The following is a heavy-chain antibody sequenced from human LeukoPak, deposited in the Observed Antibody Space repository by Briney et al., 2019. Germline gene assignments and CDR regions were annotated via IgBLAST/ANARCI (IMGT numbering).Heavy chain of an antibody. J-gene: IGHJ4*02. CDR3: AREGMTSGWYRGHHFDY. Sequence: GGPLRLSCAASGFTFSSYAMSWVRQAPGKGLEWVSYISSSGSTIYYADSVKGRFTISRDNAKNSLYLQMNSLRAEDTAVYYCAREGMTSGWYRGHHFDYWGQGTLVTVSS. V-gene: IGHV3-48*04. CDR2: ISSSGSTI. D-gene: IGHD6-19*01. CDR1: GFTFSSYA.